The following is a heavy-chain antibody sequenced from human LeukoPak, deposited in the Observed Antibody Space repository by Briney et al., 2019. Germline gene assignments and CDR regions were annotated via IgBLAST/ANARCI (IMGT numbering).Heavy chain of an antibody. CDR3: ARESPMVGDNYYGMDV. CDR1: GFTVSNYY. J-gene: IGHJ6*02. D-gene: IGHD2-8*01. CDR2: IYRGGSI. Sequence: NPGGSLRLSCAVSGFTVSNYYMHWVRQAPGKGLDWVSVIYRGGSIYYADTVKGRFIISRDNSNNTVDLQLNSLRAEDTAVYYCARESPMVGDNYYGMDVWGQGTTVTVSS. V-gene: IGHV3-66*01.